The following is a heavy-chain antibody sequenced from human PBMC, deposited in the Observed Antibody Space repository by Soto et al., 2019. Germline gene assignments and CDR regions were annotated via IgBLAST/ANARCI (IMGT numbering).Heavy chain of an antibody. CDR2: INPNSGGT. Sequence: LTVSCKASGYTFTGYYMHWVRQAPGQGLEWMGWINPNSGGTNYAQKFQGWVTMTRDTSISTAYMELSRLRSDDTAVYYCARESPGVTTNSFDYWGQGTLVTVS. D-gene: IGHD7-27*01. CDR1: GYTFTGYY. J-gene: IGHJ4*02. V-gene: IGHV1-2*04. CDR3: ARESPGVTTNSFDY.